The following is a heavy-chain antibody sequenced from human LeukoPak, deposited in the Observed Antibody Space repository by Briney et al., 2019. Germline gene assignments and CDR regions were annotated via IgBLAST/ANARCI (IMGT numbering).Heavy chain of an antibody. V-gene: IGHV4-39*01. CDR1: GGSISSSSYY. D-gene: IGHD4-23*01. Sequence: PSETLSLTCTVSGGSISSSSYYWGWIRQPPGKGLEWIGSIYYSGSTYYNPSLKSRVTISVDTSKNQFSLKLSSVTAADTAVYYCARPYGGSSWFDPWGQGTLVTVSS. J-gene: IGHJ5*02. CDR2: IYYSGST. CDR3: ARPYGGSSWFDP.